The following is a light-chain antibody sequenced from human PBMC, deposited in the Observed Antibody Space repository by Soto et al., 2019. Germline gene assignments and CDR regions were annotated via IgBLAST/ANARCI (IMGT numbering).Light chain of an antibody. CDR3: QQGNNWPLIS. V-gene: IGKV3-11*01. J-gene: IGKJ5*01. CDR2: DAS. Sequence: IVLAQSPATLSLSPGERATISCRASQSVGFYLAWYQQKPGQAPRLLIYDASNMATDIPAKFSASGTGTDFSLTISSLEPEDFSIYYCQQGNNWPLISFGQGTRLEIK. CDR1: QSVGFY.